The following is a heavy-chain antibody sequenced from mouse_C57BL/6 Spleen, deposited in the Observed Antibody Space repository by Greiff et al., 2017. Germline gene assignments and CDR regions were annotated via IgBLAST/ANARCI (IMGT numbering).Heavy chain of an antibody. CDR1: GYSFTGYY. CDR2: INPSTGGT. CDR3: ARRVYYDYDETGWFAY. Sequence: VQLQQSGPELVKPGASVKISCKASGYSFTGYYMNWVKQSPEKSLEWIGEINPSTGGTTYNQKFKAKATLTVDKSSSTAYMQLKSLTSEDSAVYYGARRVYYDYDETGWFAYWGQGTLVTVSA. J-gene: IGHJ3*01. D-gene: IGHD2-4*01. V-gene: IGHV1-42*01.